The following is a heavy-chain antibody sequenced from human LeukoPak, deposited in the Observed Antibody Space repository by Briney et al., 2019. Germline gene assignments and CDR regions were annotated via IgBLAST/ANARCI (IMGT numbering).Heavy chain of an antibody. CDR3: ARLGLYYDILTGQYYFDY. J-gene: IGHJ4*02. V-gene: IGHV5-51*01. CDR2: IYLGDSDT. D-gene: IGHD3-9*01. Sequence: GESLKISCKGSGYSFTSYWIGWVRQMPGKGLEWMGIIYLGDSDTRYSPSFQGQVTISADKSISTAYLQWSSLKASDTAMYYCARLGLYYDILTGQYYFDYWGQGTLVTVSS. CDR1: GYSFTSYW.